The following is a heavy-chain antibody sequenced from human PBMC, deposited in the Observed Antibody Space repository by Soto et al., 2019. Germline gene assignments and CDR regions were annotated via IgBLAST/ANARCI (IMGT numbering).Heavy chain of an antibody. V-gene: IGHV4-31*03. J-gene: IGHJ6*02. D-gene: IGHD2-2*01. CDR1: GVSISSTSYN. CDR3: ARAIGYCSSTSWPYYYYGMDV. CDR2: IYYSGST. Sequence: TSETLSLTCNVSGVSISSTSYNWGWIRQPPGKGPEWIGYIYYSGSTYYNPSLKSRVTISVDTSKNQFSLKLSSVTAAATAVYYFARAIGYCSSTSWPYYYYGMDVWGQGTTVTVSS.